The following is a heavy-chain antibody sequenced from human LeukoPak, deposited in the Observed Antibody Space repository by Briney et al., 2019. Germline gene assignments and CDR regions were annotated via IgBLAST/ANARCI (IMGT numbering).Heavy chain of an antibody. D-gene: IGHD6-13*01. CDR1: GGSISSSSYY. CDR2: IYYSGST. CDR3: ACLSSSWYNAANYYYYYMDV. J-gene: IGHJ6*03. Sequence: KPSETLSLTCTVSGGSISSSSYYWSWIRQPPGKGLEWIVYIYYSGSTNYNPSLKSRVTISVDTSKNQFSLKLSSVTAADTAVYYCACLSSSWYNAANYYYYYMDVWGKGTTVTVSS. V-gene: IGHV4-61*01.